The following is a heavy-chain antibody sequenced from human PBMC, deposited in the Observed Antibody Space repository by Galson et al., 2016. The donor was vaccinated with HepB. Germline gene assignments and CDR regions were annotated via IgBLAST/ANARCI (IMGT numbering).Heavy chain of an antibody. D-gene: IGHD2-8*02. CDR3: ARRRGFNTGPLDV. V-gene: IGHV1-46*01. J-gene: IGHJ3*01. CDR2: ISPSGDRT. Sequence: SVKVSCKASGYIFTSYYIHWVRQAPGQGPEWMGIISPSGDRTNFAQKFQGRVNMTRDTSRSTVYMELSGLRSEDTGLYFCARRRGFNTGPLDVWGQGTMVTVSS. CDR1: GYIFTSYY.